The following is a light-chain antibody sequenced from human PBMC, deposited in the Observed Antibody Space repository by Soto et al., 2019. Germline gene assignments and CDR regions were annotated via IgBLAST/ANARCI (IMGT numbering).Light chain of an antibody. V-gene: IGLV2-8*01. CDR1: SSDVGGYNS. Sequence: QSALTQPPSASGSPGQSVTISCTGTSSDVGGYNSVSWYQQHPGKAPKLMIYEVSKRPSGVPDRFSGSKSGNTASLTVSGLQAEDEADYYCSSYAGSNNYVFGTGTKLAVL. J-gene: IGLJ1*01. CDR2: EVS. CDR3: SSYAGSNNYV.